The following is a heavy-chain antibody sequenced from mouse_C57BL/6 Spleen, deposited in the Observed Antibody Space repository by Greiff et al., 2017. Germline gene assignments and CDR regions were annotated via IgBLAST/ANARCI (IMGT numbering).Heavy chain of an antibody. V-gene: IGHV5-15*01. CDR1: GFTFSDYG. J-gene: IGHJ4*01. CDR2: ISNLAYSI. CDR3: ARQGIITTVVATEAMDY. D-gene: IGHD1-1*01. Sequence: EVQRVESGGGLVQPGGSLKLSCAASGFTFSDYGMAWVRQAPRKGPEWVAFISNLAYSIYYADTVTGRFTISRENAKNTMYLEMSSMRSEDTAMYYCARQGIITTVVATEAMDYWGQGTSVTVSS.